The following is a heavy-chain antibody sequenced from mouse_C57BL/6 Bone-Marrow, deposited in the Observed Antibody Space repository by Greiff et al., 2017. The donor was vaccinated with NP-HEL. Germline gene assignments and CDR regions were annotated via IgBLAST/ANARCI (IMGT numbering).Heavy chain of an antibody. CDR2: ISSGGSYT. CDR1: GFTFSSYG. V-gene: IGHV5-6*01. Sequence: EVQGVESGGDLVKPGGSLKLSCAASGFTFSSYGMSWVRQTPDKRLEWVATISSGGSYTYYPDSVKGRFTISRDNAKNTLYLQMSSLKSEDTAVYYCARRVVGGDYWGQGTSVTVSS. CDR3: ARRVVGGDY. J-gene: IGHJ4*01. D-gene: IGHD1-1*01.